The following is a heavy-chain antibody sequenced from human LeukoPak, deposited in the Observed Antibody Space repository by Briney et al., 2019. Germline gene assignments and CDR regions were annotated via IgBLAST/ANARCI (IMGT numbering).Heavy chain of an antibody. CDR2: ISGSGGST. D-gene: IGHD1-26*01. V-gene: IGHV3-23*01. Sequence: GGSLRLSCAASGFTFSSYGMSWVRQAPGKGLEWVSAISGSGGSTYYADSVKGRFTISGDNSKNTLYLQMNSLRAEDTAVYYCAKVRTWELHYYYYYMDVWGKGTTVTISS. CDR1: GFTFSSYG. J-gene: IGHJ6*03. CDR3: AKVRTWELHYYYYYMDV.